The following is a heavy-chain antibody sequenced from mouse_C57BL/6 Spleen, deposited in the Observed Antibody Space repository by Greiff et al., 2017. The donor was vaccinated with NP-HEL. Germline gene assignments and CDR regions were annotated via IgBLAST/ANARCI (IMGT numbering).Heavy chain of an antibody. D-gene: IGHD1-3*01. V-gene: IGHV2-2*01. J-gene: IGHJ4*01. CDR3: ARLYDYDAMDY. CDR1: GFSLTSYG. CDR2: IWSGGST. Sequence: VQVVESGPGLVQPSQSLSITCTVSGFSLTSYGVHWVRQSPGKGLEWLGVIWSGGSTDYNAAFISRLSISKDNSKSQVFFKMNSLQADDTAIYYCARLYDYDAMDYWGQGTSVTVSS.